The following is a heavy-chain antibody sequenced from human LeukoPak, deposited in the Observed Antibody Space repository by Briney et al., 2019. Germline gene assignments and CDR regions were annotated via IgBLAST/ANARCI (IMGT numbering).Heavy chain of an antibody. V-gene: IGHV4-61*01. J-gene: IGHJ4*02. CDR3: ARVGGSMHY. Sequence: SETLSLTYTVSGGSGSSGNYYRTWIRQSPGKGLEWIGNIYNSGSTNYNPSLKNRVSISVDTSNNQFSLRLSSVTAADTAVYYCARVGGSMHYWGQGTLVTVSS. CDR1: GGSGSSGNYY. D-gene: IGHD2-15*01. CDR2: IYNSGST.